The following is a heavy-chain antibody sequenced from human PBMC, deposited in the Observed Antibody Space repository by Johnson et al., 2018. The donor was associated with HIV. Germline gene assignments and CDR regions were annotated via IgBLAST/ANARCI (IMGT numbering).Heavy chain of an antibody. V-gene: IGHV3-7*01. CDR1: GFTFSNAW. D-gene: IGHD3-9*01. Sequence: VQLVESGGGLVKPGGSLRLSCAASGFTFSNAWMSWVRQAPGKGLEWVANIKQDGSEKYYVDSVKGRFTISRDNAKNSLYLQMNSLRAEDTAVYYCARSEVRYFDWSYQRGAFDIWGQGTMVTVSS. CDR2: IKQDGSEK. CDR3: ARSEVRYFDWSYQRGAFDI. J-gene: IGHJ3*02.